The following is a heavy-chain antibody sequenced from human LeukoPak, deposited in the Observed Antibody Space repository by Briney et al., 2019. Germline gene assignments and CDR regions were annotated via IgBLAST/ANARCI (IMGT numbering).Heavy chain of an antibody. V-gene: IGHV3-13*01. Sequence: PGGSLRLSCAASGFTFSSFGMHWVRQPTGQGLEWVSTIGTASDTYYPGSVKGRFTISRDNSKNTLYLQIDSLRAEDTAIYYCTRDAYNFNDFDYWGQGTLVTVSS. D-gene: IGHD5-24*01. J-gene: IGHJ4*02. CDR2: IGTASDT. CDR1: GFTFSSFG. CDR3: TRDAYNFNDFDY.